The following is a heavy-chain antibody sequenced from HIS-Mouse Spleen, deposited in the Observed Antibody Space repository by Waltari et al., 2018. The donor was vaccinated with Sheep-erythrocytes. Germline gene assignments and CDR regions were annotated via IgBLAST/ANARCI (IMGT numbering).Heavy chain of an antibody. CDR1: GGPFSSYA. V-gene: IGHV1-69*04. CDR2: IIPILGIA. J-gene: IGHJ4*02. CDR3: AQTGATTPHFDY. D-gene: IGHD1-26*01. Sequence: QVQLVQSGAAVKKPGSSVKVSCKASGGPFSSYAISWVRPAPGQGLEWMGRIIPILGIANYAQKFQGRVTITADKSTSTAYMELSSLRSEDTAVYYCAQTGATTPHFDYWGQGTLVTVSS.